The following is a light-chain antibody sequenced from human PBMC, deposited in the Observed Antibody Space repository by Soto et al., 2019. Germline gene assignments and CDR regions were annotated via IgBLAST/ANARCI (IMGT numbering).Light chain of an antibody. CDR3: QQRSNWPLT. J-gene: IGKJ4*01. Sequence: EIVLTQSPATLSLSPGERATLSCRASQSVSSYLAWYQQKPGQAPRLLIYDASNRATGIQARFSGSGSGTDFTLTISRLEPEDVAVYYCQQRSNWPLTFGGGTKVEIK. CDR1: QSVSSY. V-gene: IGKV3-11*01. CDR2: DAS.